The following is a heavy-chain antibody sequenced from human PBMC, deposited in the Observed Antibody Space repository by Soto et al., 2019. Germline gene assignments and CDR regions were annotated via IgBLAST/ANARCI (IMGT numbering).Heavy chain of an antibody. CDR1: GFTFSSYG. CDR2: IRGSADGA. V-gene: IGHV3-23*01. Sequence: PGGSLRLSCAASGFTFSSYGMSWVRQAPRKGLEWVSTIRGSADGANYAASVKGRFTISRDNSKNMLYLQMNSLRADDTAVYYCAKHLWFGESVFDPWGQGTLVTVSS. D-gene: IGHD3-10*01. J-gene: IGHJ5*02. CDR3: AKHLWFGESVFDP.